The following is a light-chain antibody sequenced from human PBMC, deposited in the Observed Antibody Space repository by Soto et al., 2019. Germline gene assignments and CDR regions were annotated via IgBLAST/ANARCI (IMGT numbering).Light chain of an antibody. CDR3: QQSYSTSWT. CDR2: GAS. CDR1: QSVSSN. Sequence: EIVLTQSPATLSLSPGERATLSCRASQSVSSNLAWYQQKPGQAPRLLIYGASTRATGIPARFSGSGSGTEFTLTISSLQSEDFATYYCQQSYSTSWTFGQGTKVDIK. J-gene: IGKJ1*01. V-gene: IGKV3-15*01.